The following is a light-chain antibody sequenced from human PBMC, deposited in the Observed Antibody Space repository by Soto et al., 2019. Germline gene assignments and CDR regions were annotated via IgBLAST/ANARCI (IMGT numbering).Light chain of an antibody. CDR1: QDISNY. CDR2: AAS. V-gene: IGKV1-39*01. J-gene: IGKJ4*01. Sequence: DIQMTQSPSSLSASVGDRVTITCRASQDISNYLVWYQQKPGKALKPLIYAASTLQSGVPSRFSGSGSGTDFTLTISSLQPEDFATYYCQQSYSTPLTFGGGTKVDIK. CDR3: QQSYSTPLT.